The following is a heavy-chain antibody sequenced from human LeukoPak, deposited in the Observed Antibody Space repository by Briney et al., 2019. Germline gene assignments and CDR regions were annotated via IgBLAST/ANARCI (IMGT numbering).Heavy chain of an antibody. Sequence: ASVKVSCKASGGTFSNYAINWVRQAPGPGLEWMGGIIPIFGTANYAQKFQGRVTITADESTSTVHMELNSLKSEDTAVYYCARGWDYDSGGRPTAYVYWGQGTLVTVSS. V-gene: IGHV1-69*13. CDR2: IIPIFGTA. D-gene: IGHD3-22*01. CDR3: ARGWDYDSGGRPTAYVY. CDR1: GGTFSNYA. J-gene: IGHJ4*02.